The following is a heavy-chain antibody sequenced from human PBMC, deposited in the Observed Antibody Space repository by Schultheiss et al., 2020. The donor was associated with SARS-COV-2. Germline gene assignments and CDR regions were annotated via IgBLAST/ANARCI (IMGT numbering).Heavy chain of an antibody. V-gene: IGHV3-23*01. Sequence: GGSLRLSCAASGFTVSSNYMSWVRQAPGKGLEWVSAISGSGGSTYYADSVKGRFTISRDNSKNTLYLQMNSLRAEDTAVYYCARGSGSYLGIPYYGMDVWGQGTTVTVSS. CDR1: GFTVSSNY. J-gene: IGHJ6*02. CDR2: ISGSGGST. D-gene: IGHD1-26*01. CDR3: ARGSGSYLGIPYYGMDV.